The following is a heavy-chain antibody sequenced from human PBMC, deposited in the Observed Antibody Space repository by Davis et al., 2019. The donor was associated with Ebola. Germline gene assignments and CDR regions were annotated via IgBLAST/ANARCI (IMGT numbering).Heavy chain of an antibody. D-gene: IGHD5-12*01. V-gene: IGHV4-39*01. CDR1: GGSVSSGSYY. J-gene: IGHJ4*02. Sequence: SETLSLTCTVSGGSVSSGSYYWSWIRQPPGKGLEWIGSIYYSGSTYYNPSLKSRVTISVDTSKNQFSLKLSSVTAADPAVYYCARQSGSVYWGQGTLVTVSS. CDR2: IYYSGST. CDR3: ARQSGSVY.